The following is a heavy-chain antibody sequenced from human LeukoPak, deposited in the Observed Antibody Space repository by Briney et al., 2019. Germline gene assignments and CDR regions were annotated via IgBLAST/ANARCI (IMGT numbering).Heavy chain of an antibody. V-gene: IGHV4-4*07. CDR3: ARETLRGSDYEANLDY. CDR2: IYSSGST. J-gene: IGHJ4*02. Sequence: PSETLSLTCTVSGGSISNYYWSWIRQPAGKGLEWIGRIYSSGSTNHNPSLKSRVTMSVGTSNNQFSLRLRSVTAADTAVYYCARETLRGSDYEANLDYWGQGTLVTVSS. D-gene: IGHD1-26*01. CDR1: GGSISNYY.